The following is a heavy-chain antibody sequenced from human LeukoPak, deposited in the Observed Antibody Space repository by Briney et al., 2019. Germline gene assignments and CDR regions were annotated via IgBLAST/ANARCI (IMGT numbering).Heavy chain of an antibody. D-gene: IGHD3-22*01. J-gene: IGHJ4*02. CDR3: ARIKPDNSEIYN. Sequence: GASVKVSCKASGYTFSTYDINWVRQAAGQGLEWMGWMNPNSGNTGYAQKFQGRLTITRIASISTAYMELSSLRSDDTAVYYCARIKPDNSEIYNWGQGTLVTVSS. V-gene: IGHV1-8*03. CDR2: MNPNSGNT. CDR1: GYTFSTYD.